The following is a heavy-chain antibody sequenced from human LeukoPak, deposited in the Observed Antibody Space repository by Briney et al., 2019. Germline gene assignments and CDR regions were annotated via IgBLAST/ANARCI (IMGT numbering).Heavy chain of an antibody. V-gene: IGHV1-69*05. D-gene: IGHD3-22*01. Sequence: GASVKVSCKASGGTFSSYAISWVRQAPGQGLEWMGGIIPIFGTANYAQKFQGRVTMTRDTSTSTVYMEPSSLRSEDTAVYYCARDFTDSSGYYSSGSTLDYWGQGTLVTVSS. CDR1: GGTFSSYA. J-gene: IGHJ4*02. CDR2: IIPIFGTA. CDR3: ARDFTDSSGYYSSGSTLDY.